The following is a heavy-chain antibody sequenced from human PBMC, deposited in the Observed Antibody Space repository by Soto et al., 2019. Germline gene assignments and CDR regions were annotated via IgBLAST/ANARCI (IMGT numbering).Heavy chain of an antibody. V-gene: IGHV4-61*01. D-gene: IGHD2-15*01. CDR1: GGSVSSGSHY. CDR2: IYDFGST. CDR3: ARDEGGNSDY. Sequence: LALTCTVSGGSVSSGSHYWSWIRQPPGKGLEWIGYIYDFGSTNYNPSLKSRVTISVDTSKNQFSLKLSSVTAADTAVYYCARDEGGNSDYWGQGTLVTVSS. J-gene: IGHJ4*02.